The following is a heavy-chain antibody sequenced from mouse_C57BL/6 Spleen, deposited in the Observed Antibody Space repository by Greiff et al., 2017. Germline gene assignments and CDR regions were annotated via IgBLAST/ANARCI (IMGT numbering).Heavy chain of an antibody. CDR2: ISYSGST. V-gene: IGHV3-1*01. J-gene: IGHJ3*01. D-gene: IGHD4-1*01. Sequence: EVQLVESGPGMVKPSQSLSLTCTVTGYSITSGYDWHWIRHFPGNKLEWMGYISYSGSTNYNPSLKSRISITHDTSKNHFFLKLNSVTTEDTATYYCASGAIFWGFAYWGQGTLVTVSA. CDR1: GYSITSGYD. CDR3: ASGAIFWGFAY.